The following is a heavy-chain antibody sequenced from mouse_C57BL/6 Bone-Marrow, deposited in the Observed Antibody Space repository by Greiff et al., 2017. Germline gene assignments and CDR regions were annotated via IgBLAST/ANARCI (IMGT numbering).Heavy chain of an antibody. CDR3: TTSYGNRFFDY. Sequence: VQLKESGAELVRPGASVKLSCTASGFNIKDDYMHWVKQRPEQGLEWIGWIDPENGDTEYASKFQGKATITADTSSNTAYLQLSSLTSEDTAVYYCTTSYGNRFFDYWGQGTTLTVSS. J-gene: IGHJ2*01. CDR2: IDPENGDT. CDR1: GFNIKDDY. D-gene: IGHD2-1*01. V-gene: IGHV14-4*01.